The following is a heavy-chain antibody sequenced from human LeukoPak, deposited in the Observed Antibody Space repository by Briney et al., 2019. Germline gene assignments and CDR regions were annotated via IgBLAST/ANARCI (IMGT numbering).Heavy chain of an antibody. Sequence: GGSLRLSCAASGFTVSSNYMSWVRQAPGKGLEWGSVIYSGGSTYYADSVKGRFTISRDNSKNTLYLQMNSLRAEDTAVYYCAKGIAVADSYYFDYWGQGTLVTVSS. CDR3: AKGIAVADSYYFDY. V-gene: IGHV3-53*01. CDR1: GFTVSSNY. J-gene: IGHJ4*02. CDR2: IYSGGST. D-gene: IGHD6-19*01.